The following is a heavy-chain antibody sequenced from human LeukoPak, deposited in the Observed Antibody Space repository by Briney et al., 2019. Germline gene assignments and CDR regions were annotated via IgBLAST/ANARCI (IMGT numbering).Heavy chain of an antibody. CDR1: GGSFSGYY. D-gene: IGHD3-3*01. CDR2: INHSGST. V-gene: IGHV4-34*01. CDR3: AVLRVGN. J-gene: IGHJ4*02. Sequence: SETLSLTCAVYGGSFSGYYWSWIRQPPGKGLEWIGEINHSGSTNYNPSLKSRVTISVDTSKNQFSLKLSSVTAADTAVYYCAVLRVGNWGQGTLVTVSS.